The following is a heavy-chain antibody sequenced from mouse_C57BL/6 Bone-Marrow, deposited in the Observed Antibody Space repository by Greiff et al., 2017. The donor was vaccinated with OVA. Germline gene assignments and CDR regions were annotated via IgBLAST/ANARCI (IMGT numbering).Heavy chain of an antibody. CDR1: GYTFTSYW. CDR2: IDPSDSYT. CDR3: ARGTWFAY. J-gene: IGHJ3*01. Sequence: QVQLQQPGAELVRPGTSVKLSCKASGYTFTSYWMHWVKQRPGQGLEWIGVIDPSDSYTNYNQKFKGKATLTVDTSSSTAYMQRSSLTSDDSAVYYCARGTWFAYWGQGTLVTVSA. V-gene: IGHV1-59*01.